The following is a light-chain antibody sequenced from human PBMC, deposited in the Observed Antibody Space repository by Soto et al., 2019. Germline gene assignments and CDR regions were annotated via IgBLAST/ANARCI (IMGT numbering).Light chain of an antibody. V-gene: IGKV1-39*01. J-gene: IGKJ1*01. CDR1: QSISSY. Sequence: DIQMTQSPSSLSASVGDRVTITCRASQSISSYLNWYQQKPGKAPKLLIYAASSLQIWVPSRFSGSGSGTVLTLTMSXLXPEDFAXYXXXXXXXTPPWSFGQGTKLEFK. CDR3: XXXXXTPPWS. CDR2: AAS.